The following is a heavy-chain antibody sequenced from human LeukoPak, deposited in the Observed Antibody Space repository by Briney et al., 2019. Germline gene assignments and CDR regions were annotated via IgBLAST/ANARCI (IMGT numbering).Heavy chain of an antibody. Sequence: GGSLRLSCAASGFTFSSYWMSWVRQAPGKGLEWVANIKQDGSEKYYVDSVKGRFTISRDNAKNSLYLQMNSLRAEDTAVYYCARDKYYDSSGYYSPFDYWGQGTLVTVSS. CDR2: IKQDGSEK. D-gene: IGHD3-22*01. CDR3: ARDKYYDSSGYYSPFDY. CDR1: GFTFSSYW. J-gene: IGHJ4*02. V-gene: IGHV3-7*01.